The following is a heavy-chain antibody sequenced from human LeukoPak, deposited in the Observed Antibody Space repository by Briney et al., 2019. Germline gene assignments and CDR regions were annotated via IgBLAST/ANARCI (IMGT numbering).Heavy chain of an antibody. V-gene: IGHV3-23*01. CDR3: AKASLSSYYRLNEYYFDY. CDR2: ISGSGGST. Sequence: GGSLRLSCAASGFTFSNYGMSWVRQAPGKGLEWVSVISGSGGSTYYADSVKGRFTISRDNSKNTLYVQMNSLRAEDTAVYYCAKASLSSYYRLNEYYFDYWGQGTLVTVSS. D-gene: IGHD1-26*01. J-gene: IGHJ4*02. CDR1: GFTFSNYG.